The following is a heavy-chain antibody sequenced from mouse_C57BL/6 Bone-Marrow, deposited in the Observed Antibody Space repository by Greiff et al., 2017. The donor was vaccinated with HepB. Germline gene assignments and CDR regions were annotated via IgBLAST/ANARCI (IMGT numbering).Heavy chain of an antibody. Sequence: QVQLQQSGAELVRPGASVTLSCKASGYTFTDYEMHWVKQTPVHGLEWIGAIDPETGGTAYNQKFKGKAILTVDKSSSTAYMELRSLTSEDSAVYYCTRYPSITTVVEGYWGQGTTLTVSS. CDR2: IDPETGGT. J-gene: IGHJ2*01. CDR1: GYTFTDYE. D-gene: IGHD1-1*01. CDR3: TRYPSITTVVEGY. V-gene: IGHV1-15*01.